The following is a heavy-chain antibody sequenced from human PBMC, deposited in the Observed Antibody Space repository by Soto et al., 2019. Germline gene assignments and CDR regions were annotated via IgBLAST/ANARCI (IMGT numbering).Heavy chain of an antibody. D-gene: IGHD1-26*01. Sequence: GGSLRLSCAASGFTFSDYGMHWVRQAPGKGLHWVAVISYDGSNEYYADSVKGRFTISRDNSKNTLYLQMNSLRAEDTAVYYCAKDGSHNFDYWGQGTLVTVSS. V-gene: IGHV3-30*18. CDR1: GFTFSDYG. CDR3: AKDGSHNFDY. CDR2: ISYDGSNE. J-gene: IGHJ4*02.